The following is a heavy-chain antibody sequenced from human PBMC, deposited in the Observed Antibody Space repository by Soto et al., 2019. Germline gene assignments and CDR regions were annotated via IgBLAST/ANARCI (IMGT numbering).Heavy chain of an antibody. J-gene: IGHJ3*02. CDR2: ISWNSGSM. D-gene: IGHD1-20*01. CDR3: AKDKGYNWNDVAAFEI. V-gene: IGHV3-9*01. Sequence: VQLVESGGGLVQPGKSLRISCAASGFTFHDFAMHWVRQAPGKGLEWVSGISWNSGSMGYADSVNGRVTISRDNARNSLYLQMNSLRAEDTALYYCAKDKGYNWNDVAAFEIWGQGTMVSVSS. CDR1: GFTFHDFA.